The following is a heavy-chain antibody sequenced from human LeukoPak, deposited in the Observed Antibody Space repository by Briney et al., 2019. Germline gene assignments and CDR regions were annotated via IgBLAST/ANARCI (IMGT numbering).Heavy chain of an antibody. CDR2: IRSKAISYAT. CDR1: GFTFSGSA. J-gene: IGHJ4*02. CDR3: TLILATASDTDY. D-gene: IGHD2-21*02. Sequence: PGGSLRLSCAASGFTFSGSAMHWVRQASGKGLEWVGRIRSKAISYATAYAASVKGRFTISRDDSKNTAYLQMNSLKTEDTAVYYCTLILATASDTDYWGQGTLVTVSS. V-gene: IGHV3-73*01.